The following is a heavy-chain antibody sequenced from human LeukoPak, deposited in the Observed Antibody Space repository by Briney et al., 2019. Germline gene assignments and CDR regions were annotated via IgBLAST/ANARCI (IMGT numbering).Heavy chain of an antibody. D-gene: IGHD2/OR15-2a*01. V-gene: IGHV3-15*01. Sequence: GSLILSCAASGFTFSNAWMSWVRQAPGKGLEWVGRIKSKTDGGTTDYAAPVEGRFTISRDDSKNTLYLQMNSLKTEDTAVYYCTTPFLMYYFDYWGQGTLVTVSS. CDR2: IKSKTDGGTT. CDR1: GFTFSNAW. CDR3: TTPFLMYYFDY. J-gene: IGHJ4*02.